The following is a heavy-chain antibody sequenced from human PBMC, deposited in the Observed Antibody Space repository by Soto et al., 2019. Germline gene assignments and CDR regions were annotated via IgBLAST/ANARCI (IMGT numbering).Heavy chain of an antibody. CDR3: ARDPYSSGWMGYDYYYGVDV. J-gene: IGHJ6*02. CDR2: ISYDGSNK. Sequence: QVQLVESGGGVVQPGRSLRLSCAASGFTFSSYGVHWVRQAPGKGLEWVAVISYDGSNKHYADSVKGRFTISRDNSKTTLYLQMNSLRAEDTAVYYRARDPYSSGWMGYDYYYGVDVWGQGTTVTVSS. CDR1: GFTFSSYG. D-gene: IGHD6-19*01. V-gene: IGHV3-30-3*01.